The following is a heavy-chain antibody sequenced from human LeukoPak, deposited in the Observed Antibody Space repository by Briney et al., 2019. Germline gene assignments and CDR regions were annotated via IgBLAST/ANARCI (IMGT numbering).Heavy chain of an antibody. J-gene: IGHJ4*02. CDR1: GFTFSSFA. CDR3: TKDLPDYGDYIEGY. CDR2: ISGSGGTT. D-gene: IGHD4-17*01. V-gene: IGHV3-23*01. Sequence: GGSLRLSCAASGFTFSSFAMSWVRQAPGKGLEWVSTISGSGGTTNYADSVKGRFTFSRDNSKNTLYLQMNSLRVEDTAVYYCTKDLPDYGDYIEGYWGQGTLVTVSS.